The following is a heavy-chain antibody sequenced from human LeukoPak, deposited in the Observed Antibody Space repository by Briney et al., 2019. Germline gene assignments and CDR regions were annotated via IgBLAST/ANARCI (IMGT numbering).Heavy chain of an antibody. CDR3: AKDTGVLIAAAGFR. J-gene: IGHJ4*02. D-gene: IGHD6-13*01. V-gene: IGHV3-23*01. CDR2: ISGSGGST. Sequence: QSGGSLRLSCAASGFTFSSYAMSWVRQAPGKGLEWVSAISGSGGSTYYADSVKGRFTISGDNSKNTLYLQMNSLRAEDTAVYYCAKDTGVLIAAAGFRWGQGTLVTVSS. CDR1: GFTFSSYA.